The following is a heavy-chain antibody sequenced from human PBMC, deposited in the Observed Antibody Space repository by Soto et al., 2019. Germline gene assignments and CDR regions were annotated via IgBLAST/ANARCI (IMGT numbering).Heavy chain of an antibody. J-gene: IGHJ4*02. Sequence: QVQLVQSGAEVKKPGSSVKVSCKASGGTFSSYAISWVRQAPGQGLEWMGGIIPIFGTANYAQKFQGRVTITADESTCTAYMELSSLRSDDTAVYYCASGTQYYYDSSGYFDWGQGTLVTVSS. CDR2: IIPIFGTA. CDR1: GGTFSSYA. D-gene: IGHD3-22*01. CDR3: ASGTQYYYDSSGYFD. V-gene: IGHV1-69*01.